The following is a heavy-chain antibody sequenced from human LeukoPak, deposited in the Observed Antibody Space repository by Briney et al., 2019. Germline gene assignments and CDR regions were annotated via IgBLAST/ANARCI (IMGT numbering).Heavy chain of an antibody. CDR3: ATYRQVLLPFES. V-gene: IGHV3-23*01. CDR2: IFPSGGEI. J-gene: IGHJ4*02. D-gene: IGHD2-8*02. Sequence: GGSLRLSCAASGFTFSTFAMVWVRQPPGKGLEWVSSIFPSGGEIHYADSVRGRFTISRDKSKSTLSLQMNSLRAEDTAIYYCATYRQVLLPFESWGQGTLVTVSS. CDR1: GFTFSTFA.